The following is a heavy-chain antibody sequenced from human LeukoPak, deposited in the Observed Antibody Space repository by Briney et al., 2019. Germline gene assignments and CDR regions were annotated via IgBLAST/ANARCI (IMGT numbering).Heavy chain of an antibody. CDR1: GFTFDDYG. CDR3: AREIGYIFDY. Sequence: GGSLRLSCAASGFTFDDYGMSWVRQVPGKGLEWVSGINWNGGSTVNADSVKGRFTISRDNAKNSLYLQMNSLRGEDTALYYCAREIGYIFDYWGQGTLVTVSS. D-gene: IGHD5-24*01. V-gene: IGHV3-20*04. J-gene: IGHJ4*02. CDR2: INWNGGST.